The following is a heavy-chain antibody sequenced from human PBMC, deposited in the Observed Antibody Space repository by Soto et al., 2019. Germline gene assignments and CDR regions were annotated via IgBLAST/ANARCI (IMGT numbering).Heavy chain of an antibody. V-gene: IGHV4-31*03. CDR2: IYYSGST. Sequence: SETLSLTCTVSGGSISSGGYYWSWIRQHPGKGLEWIGYIYYSGSTYYNPSLKSRVTISVDTSKNQFSLKLSSVTAADTAVYYCATNLRDSSTSCVDYWGQGTLVTVSS. J-gene: IGHJ4*02. CDR3: ATNLRDSSTSCVDY. CDR1: GGSISSGGYY. D-gene: IGHD2-2*01.